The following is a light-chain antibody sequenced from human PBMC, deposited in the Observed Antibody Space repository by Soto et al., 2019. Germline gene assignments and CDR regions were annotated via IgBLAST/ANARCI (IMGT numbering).Light chain of an antibody. Sequence: EIVLTQSPATLSVSPGERATLSCRASQSVGNTLAWYQQQPCQTPRLLIYGASTTATGIPARFSGSGSGTEFTLTIDSLQSEDFAVYYCLHYKDWPRWTFGQGTKVEVK. V-gene: IGKV3-15*01. CDR1: QSVGNT. CDR3: LHYKDWPRWT. CDR2: GAS. J-gene: IGKJ1*01.